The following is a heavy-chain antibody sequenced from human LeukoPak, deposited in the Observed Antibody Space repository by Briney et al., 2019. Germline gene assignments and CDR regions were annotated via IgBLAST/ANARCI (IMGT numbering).Heavy chain of an antibody. J-gene: IGHJ4*02. CDR3: ARGGQWLVSDYFDY. CDR2: INHSGST. D-gene: IGHD6-19*01. V-gene: IGHV4-34*01. Sequence: SETLSLTCAVYGGSFSGYYWSWIRQPPGKGLEWIGEINHSGSTNYNPSLKSRVTISVDTSKNQFSLKLSSVTAADTAVYYCARGGQWLVSDYFDYWGQGTLVTVSS. CDR1: GGSFSGYY.